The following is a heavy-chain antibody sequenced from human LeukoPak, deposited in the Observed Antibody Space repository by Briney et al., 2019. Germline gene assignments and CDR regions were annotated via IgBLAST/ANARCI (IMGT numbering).Heavy chain of an antibody. J-gene: IGHJ5*02. CDR3: ARVVADNWFDP. D-gene: IGHD2-15*01. CDR2: IHPGDSEP. CDR1: GYTFTSYW. V-gene: IGHV5-51*01. Sequence: GESLKISCKGSGYTFTSYWIGWVRQMPGKGLEWMGIIHPGDSEPRYSPSFQGQVTISADKSISTAYLQWSSLKASDTAMYYCARVVADNWFDPWGQGTLVTVSS.